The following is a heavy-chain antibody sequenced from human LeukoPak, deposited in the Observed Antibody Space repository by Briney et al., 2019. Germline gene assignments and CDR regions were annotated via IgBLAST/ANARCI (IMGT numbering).Heavy chain of an antibody. CDR3: AKDQSSSWFMSDAFDI. Sequence: GGSLRLFCAASGFTFSSYAMSRVRQAPGKGLEWVSAISGSGGSTYYADSVKGRFTISRDNSKNTLYLQMNSLRAEDTAVYYCAKDQSSSWFMSDAFDIWGQGTMVTVSS. D-gene: IGHD6-13*01. V-gene: IGHV3-23*01. CDR2: ISGSGGST. CDR1: GFTFSSYA. J-gene: IGHJ3*02.